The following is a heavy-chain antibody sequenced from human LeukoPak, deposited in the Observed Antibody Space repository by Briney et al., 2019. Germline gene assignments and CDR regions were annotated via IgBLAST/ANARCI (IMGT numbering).Heavy chain of an antibody. CDR3: ARGFYDIFTGYHDAFDI. CDR2: MNPNSGNT. Sequence: ASVKVSCKASGYTFTSYDINWVRQATGQGLEWMGWMNPNSGNTGYAQKFQGRVTMTRNNSISTAYMELSSLRSEDTAVYYCARGFYDIFTGYHDAFDIWGQGTMVTVSS. CDR1: GYTFTSYD. V-gene: IGHV1-8*01. D-gene: IGHD3-9*01. J-gene: IGHJ3*02.